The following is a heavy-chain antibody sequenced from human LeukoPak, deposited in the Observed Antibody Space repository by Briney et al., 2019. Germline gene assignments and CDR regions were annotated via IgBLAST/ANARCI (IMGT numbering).Heavy chain of an antibody. V-gene: IGHV3-53*01. D-gene: IGHD3-22*01. Sequence: GGSLRLSCAASGFTVSSNYMSWVRQAPGKGLEWVSVIYSGGSTYYADSVKGRFTISRDNSKNTLYLQMNSLRAEDTAVYYRAGATFDYYDSSGYYDYWGQGTLVTVSS. CDR2: IYSGGST. J-gene: IGHJ4*02. CDR1: GFTVSSNY. CDR3: AGATFDYYDSSGYYDY.